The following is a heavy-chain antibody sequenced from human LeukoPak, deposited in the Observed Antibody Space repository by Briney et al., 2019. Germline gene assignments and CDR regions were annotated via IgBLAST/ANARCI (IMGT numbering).Heavy chain of an antibody. J-gene: IGHJ6*02. V-gene: IGHV4-59*08. CDR3: ASVPHITMVRGVTNRYYDYYGMDV. D-gene: IGHD3-10*01. Sequence: KPSETLSLTCTVSGGSISSYYWSWIRQPPGKGLEWIGYIYYSGSTNYNPSLKSRVTISVDASKNQFSLKLSSVTAADTAVYYCASVPHITMVRGVTNRYYDYYGMDVWGQGTTVTVSS. CDR1: GGSISSYY. CDR2: IYYSGST.